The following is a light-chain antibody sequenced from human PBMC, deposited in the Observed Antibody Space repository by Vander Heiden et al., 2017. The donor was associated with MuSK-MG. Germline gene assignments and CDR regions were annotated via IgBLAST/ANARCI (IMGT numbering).Light chain of an antibody. Sequence: EIVLTQSPGTLSLSPGESATLSCRASQRITSRSLAWYQQKPGQAPRLLIYDVSSRATGIPDRFSGSGSGTDFTLTISRLEPEDFAVYYCQQYGSPPRTLGPGTKVEIK. J-gene: IGKJ1*01. CDR3: QQYGSPPRT. V-gene: IGKV3-20*01. CDR1: QRITSRS. CDR2: DVS.